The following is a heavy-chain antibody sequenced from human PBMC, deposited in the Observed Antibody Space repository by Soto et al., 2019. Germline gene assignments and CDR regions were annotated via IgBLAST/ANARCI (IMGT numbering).Heavy chain of an antibody. CDR3: AKDIGEQQLAKPDY. CDR2: ISWNSGSI. V-gene: IGHV3-9*01. Sequence: EVQLVESGGGLVQPGRSLRLSCAASGFTFDDYAMHWVRQAPGKGLEWVSGISWNSGSIGYADSVKGRFTISRDNAKNSLYLQMNSLRAEDTALYYCAKDIGEQQLAKPDYWGQGTLVTVSS. CDR1: GFTFDDYA. J-gene: IGHJ4*02. D-gene: IGHD6-13*01.